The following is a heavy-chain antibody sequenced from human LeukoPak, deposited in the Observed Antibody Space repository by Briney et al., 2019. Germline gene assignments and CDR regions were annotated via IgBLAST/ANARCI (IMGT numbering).Heavy chain of an antibody. V-gene: IGHV1-2*02. CDR1: GYTFTGYY. CDR2: INPNSGGT. D-gene: IGHD6-13*01. Sequence: ASVKVSCKASGYTFTGYYMHWVRQAPGQGLEWMGWINPNSGGTNYAQKFQGRVTMTRDTSISTAHMELSRLRSDDTAVYYCARGLSSSWYYYMDVWGKGTTVTVSS. J-gene: IGHJ6*03. CDR3: ARGLSSSWYYYMDV.